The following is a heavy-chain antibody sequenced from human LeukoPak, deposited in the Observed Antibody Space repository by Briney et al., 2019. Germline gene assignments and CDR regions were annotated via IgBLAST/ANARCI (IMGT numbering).Heavy chain of an antibody. CDR1: GFTFSSYW. CDR3: ARGHTTMVRGAFKTKYYYYGMDA. CDR2: IKQDGSEK. J-gene: IGHJ6*02. Sequence: GGSLRLSCAASGFTFSSYWMSWVRQAPGKGLEWVANIKQDGSEKYYVDSVRGRFTISRDNAKNSLYLQMNSLRAEDTAVYYCARGHTTMVRGAFKTKYYYYGMDAWGQGTTVTVSS. V-gene: IGHV3-7*01. D-gene: IGHD3-10*01.